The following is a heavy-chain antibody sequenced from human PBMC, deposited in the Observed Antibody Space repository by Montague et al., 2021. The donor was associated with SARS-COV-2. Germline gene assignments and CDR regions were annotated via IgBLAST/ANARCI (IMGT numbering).Heavy chain of an antibody. CDR1: GFTFNNYA. CDR2: MSTFGGGGRGGT. D-gene: IGHD2-8*02. Sequence: SLRLSCAASGFTFNNYAMSWVRQAPGKGREWVSAMSTFGGGGRGGTYYADPVKGRFTISRDDSKSTLYLNMDRLRVDDTAAYYCVKGGLGHCTGTKCYHFDVWGQGVLVTVSS. J-gene: IGHJ4*02. CDR3: VKGGLGHCTGTKCYHFDV. V-gene: IGHV3-23*01.